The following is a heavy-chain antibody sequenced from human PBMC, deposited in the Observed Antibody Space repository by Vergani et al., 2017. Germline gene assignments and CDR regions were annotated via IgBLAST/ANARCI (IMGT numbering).Heavy chain of an antibody. CDR3: ARGQAVFGVVIPYFDY. D-gene: IGHD3-3*01. V-gene: IGHV4-59*01. CDR1: GGSISSYY. Sequence: QVQLQESGPGLVKPSETLSLTCTVSGGSISSYYWSWIRQPPGKGLEWIGYIYYSGSTNYNPSLKSRVTISVDTSKNQFSLKLSSVTAADTAVYYCARGQAVFGVVIPYFDYWGQGTLVTGSS. CDR2: IYYSGST. J-gene: IGHJ4*02.